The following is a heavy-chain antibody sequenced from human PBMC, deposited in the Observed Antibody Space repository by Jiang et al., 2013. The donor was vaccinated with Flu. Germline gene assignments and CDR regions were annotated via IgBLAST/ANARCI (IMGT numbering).Heavy chain of an antibody. CDR2: IYYSGST. J-gene: IGHJ4*02. CDR1: GGSISSSSYY. CDR3: VRHVFAMMTGFDF. Sequence: PGLVKPSETLSLTCTVSGGSISSSSYYWGWIRQPPGKGLEWIGSIYYSGSTYYNPSLKSRVTMSVDTSESQFSLRLTSLTAADTAIYYCVRHVFAMMTGFDFWGQGSLVTVSS. V-gene: IGHV4-39*01. D-gene: IGHD3-9*01.